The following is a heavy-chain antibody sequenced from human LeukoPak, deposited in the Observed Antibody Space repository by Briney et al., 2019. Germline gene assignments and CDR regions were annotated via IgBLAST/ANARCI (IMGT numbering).Heavy chain of an antibody. CDR2: INPSGGYT. Sequence: GASVKVSCKASGYTFSTYYMHWVRQAPGQGLEWMGIINPSGGYTSYAQKFRDRVTMTRDTSTSTVYMELNSLRAEDTAVYYCARGGDLLPYYYYGMDVWGQGTTVTVSS. V-gene: IGHV1-46*01. D-gene: IGHD2-15*01. J-gene: IGHJ6*02. CDR3: ARGGDLLPYYYYGMDV. CDR1: GYTFSTYY.